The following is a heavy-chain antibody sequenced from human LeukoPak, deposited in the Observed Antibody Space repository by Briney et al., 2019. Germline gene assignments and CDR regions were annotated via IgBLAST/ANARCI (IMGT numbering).Heavy chain of an antibody. J-gene: IGHJ4*02. V-gene: IGHV3-66*04. CDR3: ARRGYGDYAPFDY. D-gene: IGHD4-17*01. CDR2: ISSGGTT. CDR1: GFTVSTNY. Sequence: GGSLRLSCAVSGFTVSTNYMTWVRQAPGKGLEWVSLISSGGTTHYADSVEGRFTISRDNSKNTLYLQMNSLRAEDTAMYSCARRGYGDYAPFDYWGQGTLVTVSS.